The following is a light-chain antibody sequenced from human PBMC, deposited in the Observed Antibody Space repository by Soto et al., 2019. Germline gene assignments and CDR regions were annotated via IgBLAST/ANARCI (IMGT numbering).Light chain of an antibody. J-gene: IGKJ1*01. CDR1: QSVSSS. Sequence: EIVMTQSPATLSVSPGERATLSCRASQSVSSSLAWYQQKPGQAPRLLFYGASTRATDIPGRFSGRGSGTEFTLTISSLQSEDFATFYCQQYKDWPTFGQGTKVEIK. V-gene: IGKV3-15*01. CDR2: GAS. CDR3: QQYKDWPT.